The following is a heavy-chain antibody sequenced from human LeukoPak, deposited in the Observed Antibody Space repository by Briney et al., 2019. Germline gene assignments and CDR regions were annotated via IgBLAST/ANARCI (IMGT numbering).Heavy chain of an antibody. Sequence: GGSLRLSCAASGFTFSSYWMHWVRQVPGKGLVWVSRIATDGTAPSYADSVKGRFIISRDNAKNTLYLQMNSLSDEDTGVYYCARDVGHYGGNPGGSWGQGTMVIVSS. V-gene: IGHV3-74*01. CDR3: ARDVGHYGGNPGGS. D-gene: IGHD4-23*01. CDR1: GFTFSSYW. CDR2: IATDGTAP. J-gene: IGHJ5*02.